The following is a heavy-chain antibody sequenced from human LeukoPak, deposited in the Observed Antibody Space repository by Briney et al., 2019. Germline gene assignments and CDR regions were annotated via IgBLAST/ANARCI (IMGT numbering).Heavy chain of an antibody. Sequence: SETLSLTCTVSGGSISSYYWGWIRQPPGKGLEWIGRMYHTGSSTFNPSLKGRVTMSVDTSKKQISLKLTSVTAADTAVYYCAGTPYIWGSDRSFDYWGQGTLVTVSS. CDR1: GGSISSYY. CDR2: MYHTGSS. V-gene: IGHV4-4*07. CDR3: AGTPYIWGSDRSFDY. D-gene: IGHD3-16*02. J-gene: IGHJ4*02.